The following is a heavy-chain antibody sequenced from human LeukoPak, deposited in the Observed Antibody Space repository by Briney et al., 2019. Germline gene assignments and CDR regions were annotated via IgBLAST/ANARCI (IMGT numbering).Heavy chain of an antibody. CDR2: ISSSSSYI. D-gene: IGHD2-2*01. V-gene: IGHV3-21*01. CDR1: GFTFSSYA. CDR3: ARDLANQLDDY. Sequence: PGGPLRLSCAASGFTFSSYAMNWVRQPPGKGLEWVSSISSSSSYIYYADSVKGRFTIARDNAKNSLYLQMSSLRAEDTAVYYCARDLANQLDDYWGQGTLVTVSS. J-gene: IGHJ4*02.